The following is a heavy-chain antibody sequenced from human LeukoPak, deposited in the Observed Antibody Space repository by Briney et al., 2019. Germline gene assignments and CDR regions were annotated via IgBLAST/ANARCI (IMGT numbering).Heavy chain of an antibody. CDR3: ARVGITMIPLGY. Sequence: ASVKVSCKTSGYTFTSYGLSWVRQAPGQGLEWMGWIITYNGNTYYSQNLQGRVTMTTDTSTSTAYMELRSLRSDDTAVYYCARVGITMIPLGYWGQGTLVTVSS. V-gene: IGHV1-18*01. CDR1: GYTFTSYG. J-gene: IGHJ4*02. CDR2: IITYNGNT. D-gene: IGHD3-22*01.